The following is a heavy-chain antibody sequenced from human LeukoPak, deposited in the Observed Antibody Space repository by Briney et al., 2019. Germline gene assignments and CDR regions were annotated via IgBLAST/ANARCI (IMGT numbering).Heavy chain of an antibody. CDR3: ARVAEDSSGWYGWDPYYFDY. Sequence: PGGSLRLSCAASGFTFSRYSMNWVRQAPGKGLEWVSSFSSSSSYIYYADSVEGRFTVSTDNAKNSLYLQRNSLRAEDTAVYYCARVAEDSSGWYGWDPYYFDYWGQGTLVTVSS. D-gene: IGHD6-19*01. J-gene: IGHJ4*02. CDR1: GFTFSRYS. V-gene: IGHV3-21*01. CDR2: FSSSSSYI.